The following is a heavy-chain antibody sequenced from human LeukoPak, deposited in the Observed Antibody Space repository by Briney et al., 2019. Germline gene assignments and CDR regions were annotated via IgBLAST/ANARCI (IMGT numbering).Heavy chain of an antibody. D-gene: IGHD5-24*01. Sequence: SETLSLTCTVSGGSISSYYWSWIRQPAGKGLEWIGRIYTSGSTNYNPSLKSRVTMSVDTSKNQFSLKLSSVTAADTAVYYCARHSSRDGYNYNYYYYYMDVWGKGTTVTVSS. CDR2: IYTSGST. J-gene: IGHJ6*03. CDR3: ARHSSRDGYNYNYYYYYMDV. V-gene: IGHV4-4*07. CDR1: GGSISSYY.